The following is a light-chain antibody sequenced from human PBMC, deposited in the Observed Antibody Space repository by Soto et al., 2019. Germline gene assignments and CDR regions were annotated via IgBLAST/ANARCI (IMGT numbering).Light chain of an antibody. Sequence: EIGLTQSPATLSLSPGERATLSCRASQSVGSYLAWYQQKPGQAPRLLIYATSNRATGIPGRFSGSGSGTDLTLTISSLEPEDFAVYYCQQRTNWLFTFGPGTKVDIK. V-gene: IGKV3-11*01. CDR3: QQRTNWLFT. CDR1: QSVGSY. CDR2: ATS. J-gene: IGKJ3*01.